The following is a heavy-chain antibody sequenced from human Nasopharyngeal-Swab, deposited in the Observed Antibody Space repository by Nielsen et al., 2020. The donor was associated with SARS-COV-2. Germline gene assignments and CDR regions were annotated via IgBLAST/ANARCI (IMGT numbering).Heavy chain of an antibody. CDR3: ARVVSGGSYYYYFDY. V-gene: IGHV3-7*01. J-gene: IGHJ4*02. CDR2: IKQDGSEK. D-gene: IGHD1-26*01. CDR1: GFTFSSYW. Sequence: LSLTCAASGFTFSSYWMSWVRQAPGKGLEWVANIKQDGSEKYYVDSVKGRFTISRDNAKNTLYLQMNSLRAEDTAVYYCARVVSGGSYYYYFDYWGQGTLVTVSS.